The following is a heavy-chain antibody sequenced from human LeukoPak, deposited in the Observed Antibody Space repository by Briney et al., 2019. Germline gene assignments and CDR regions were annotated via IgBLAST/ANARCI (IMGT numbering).Heavy chain of an antibody. J-gene: IGHJ6*03. V-gene: IGHV1-46*01. D-gene: IGHD3-9*01. CDR1: GYTFTSYY. CDR3: ARDPRRNGISTGYYMDV. CDR2: INPRGGST. Sequence: GASVKVSCKASGYTFTSYYMHWVRQAPGQGLEWMGIINPRGGSTSYAQKFQGRVTMTRDTSTSTVYMELSSLRSEDTAVYYCARDPRRNGISTGYYMDVWGKGTTVTISS.